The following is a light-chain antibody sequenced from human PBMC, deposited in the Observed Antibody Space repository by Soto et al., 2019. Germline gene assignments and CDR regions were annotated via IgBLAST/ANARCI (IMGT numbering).Light chain of an antibody. CDR3: QQYIDWPWT. Sequence: MMTQSPATLSMSPGERATLSCRASQNINSNLAWYQQKPGQSPRLLIYGESIRATGIPARFSVSGSGTEFTLIIRSLQSEDFGVYYCQQYIDWPWTFGQGTKVEI. CDR2: GES. J-gene: IGKJ1*01. V-gene: IGKV3-15*01. CDR1: QNINSN.